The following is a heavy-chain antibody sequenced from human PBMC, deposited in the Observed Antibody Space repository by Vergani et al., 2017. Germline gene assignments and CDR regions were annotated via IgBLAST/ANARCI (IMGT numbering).Heavy chain of an antibody. CDR3: ATKSCGTPGCQIGYFRE. CDR1: GFTSSYYV. J-gene: IGHJ1*01. Sequence: QVHLLESGGGVVQPGRSLRLSCVVPGFTSSYYVMHWVRQAPGKGLEWVSVISYDGTQKYYADSVKGRFTISRDNSKSTLYLQMNSLRTEDTAVYYCATKSCGTPGCQIGYFREWGQGTLVTVSS. CDR2: ISYDGTQK. V-gene: IGHV3-30*03. D-gene: IGHD2-15*01.